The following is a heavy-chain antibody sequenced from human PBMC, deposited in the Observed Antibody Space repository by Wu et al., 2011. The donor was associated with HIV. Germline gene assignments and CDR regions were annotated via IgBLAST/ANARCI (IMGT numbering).Heavy chain of an antibody. CDR3: ATVERITMLRGVLSPYYGLDV. CDR2: FDPEDGET. J-gene: IGHJ6*02. Sequence: QVQLVQSGAEVKKPGASVKVSCKVSGYTLTELSMHWVRQAPGKGLEWMGGFDPEDGETIYTQKFQGRVTMTEDTSTDTAYMELSSLRSEDTAVYYCATVERITMLRGVLSPYYGLDVWGQGPRSPSP. D-gene: IGHD3-10*01. CDR1: GYTLTELS. V-gene: IGHV1-24*01.